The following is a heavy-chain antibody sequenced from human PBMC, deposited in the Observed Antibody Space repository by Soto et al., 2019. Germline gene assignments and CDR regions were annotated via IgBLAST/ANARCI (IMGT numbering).Heavy chain of an antibody. CDR2: IKSKTDGGTI. Sequence: GGSLRVSCAASGFTLSHAWMSWVRQAPGKGLEWVGRIKSKTDGGTIEYAAPVKGRFTISGDDSKNTLYLEMNSLKTEDTAVYYCTRDREELTYDILTGDFIQHYYGMDVWGQGTTVTVSS. V-gene: IGHV3-15*01. CDR1: GFTLSHAW. D-gene: IGHD3-9*01. CDR3: TRDREELTYDILTGDFIQHYYGMDV. J-gene: IGHJ6*02.